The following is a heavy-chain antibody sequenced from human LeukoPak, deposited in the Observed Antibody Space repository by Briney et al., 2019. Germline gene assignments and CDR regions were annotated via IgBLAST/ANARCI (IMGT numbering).Heavy chain of an antibody. Sequence: GASVKVSCKASGYTFTSCGISWVRQAPGQGLEWMGWISAYNDNTNYVQKFQGRVTMTTDISTSTAYMELRSLRSDDTAVYYCARERSYYYDSSGYSGGDYWGQGTLVTLSS. CDR3: ARERSYYYDSSGYSGGDY. V-gene: IGHV1-18*01. CDR2: ISAYNDNT. D-gene: IGHD3-22*01. J-gene: IGHJ4*02. CDR1: GYTFTSCG.